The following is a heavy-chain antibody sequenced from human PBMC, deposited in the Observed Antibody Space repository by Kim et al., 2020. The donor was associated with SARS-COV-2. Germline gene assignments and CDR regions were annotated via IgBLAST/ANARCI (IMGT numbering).Heavy chain of an antibody. CDR3: ARAAYCGGDCYSHAFDI. D-gene: IGHD2-21*02. V-gene: IGHV3-66*01. CDR1: GFTVSSNY. CDR2: IYSGGST. J-gene: IGHJ3*02. Sequence: GGSLRLSCAASGFTVSSNYMSWVRQAPGKGLEWVSVIYSGGSTYYADSVKGRFTISRDNSKNTLYLQMNSLTAEDTAVYYCARAAYCGGDCYSHAFDIWGQGTMVTVSS.